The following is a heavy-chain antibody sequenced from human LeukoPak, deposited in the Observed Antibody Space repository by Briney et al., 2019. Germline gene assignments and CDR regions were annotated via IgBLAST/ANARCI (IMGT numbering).Heavy chain of an antibody. Sequence: GGSLRLSCAASGFTFSSYGMHWVRQAPGKGLEWVAFIRYDGSNKYYADSVKGRFTISRDNSKNTLYLRMNSLRAEDTAVYYCASCVVVPAAIPDYWGQGTLVTVSS. CDR2: IRYDGSNK. CDR3: ASCVVVPAAIPDY. CDR1: GFTFSSYG. V-gene: IGHV3-30*02. J-gene: IGHJ4*02. D-gene: IGHD2-2*02.